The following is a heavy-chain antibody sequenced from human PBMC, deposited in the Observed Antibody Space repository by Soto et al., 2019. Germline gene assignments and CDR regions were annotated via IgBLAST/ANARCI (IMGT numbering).Heavy chain of an antibody. J-gene: IGHJ4*02. V-gene: IGHV4-4*02. Sequence: PSETLSLTCDVSGFSIISSYWWNFFRQPPGTGLEWIGEIYQSGSTKYNPSLESRVTISVDKSKNQFSLKLNSVTAADTAVYYCARGGEGEQQLVRFDYWGQGILVTVSS. CDR2: IYQSGST. CDR1: GFSIISSYW. CDR3: ARGGEGEQQLVRFDY. D-gene: IGHD6-13*01.